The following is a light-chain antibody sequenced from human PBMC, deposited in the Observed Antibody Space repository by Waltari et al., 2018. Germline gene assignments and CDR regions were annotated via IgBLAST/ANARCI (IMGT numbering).Light chain of an antibody. Sequence: DIQMTQSPSTLSASVGDRVTITCRASQNINTWLAWHQQKPGKAPKLLIYKASSLESGVPSRVSGSGYGTEFTLPISSLQPDDFATYYCLQYNGEPRTFGQGTKVEVK. V-gene: IGKV1-5*03. J-gene: IGKJ1*01. CDR1: QNINTW. CDR3: LQYNGEPRT. CDR2: KAS.